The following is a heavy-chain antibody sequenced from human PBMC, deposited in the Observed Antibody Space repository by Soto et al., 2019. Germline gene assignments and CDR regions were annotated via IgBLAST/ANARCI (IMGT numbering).Heavy chain of an antibody. Sequence: SETLSLTCTVSGGSISSYYWSWIRQPPGKGLEWIGYIYDSGSTNYNPSLKSRVTISVDTSNNQFSLRVTSVTAADTAVYYCASTKQWLAFVYWGQGALVTVSS. V-gene: IGHV4-59*01. CDR3: ASTKQWLAFVY. CDR2: IYDSGST. J-gene: IGHJ4*02. D-gene: IGHD6-19*01. CDR1: GGSISSYY.